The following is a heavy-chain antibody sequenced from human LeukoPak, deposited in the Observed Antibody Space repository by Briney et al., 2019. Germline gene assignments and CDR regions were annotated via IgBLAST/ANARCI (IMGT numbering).Heavy chain of an antibody. Sequence: SETLSLTCTVTGGSISGYFWSWIRQPPGKGPEWIGYIYGTGTTNYSPSLSNRVTISVDTSQNQLSLNLRFVTASDTAVYHCARHNPPPTGFCSGTSCFMSGSQYFYMDVWGKGTSVTVS. CDR2: IYGTGTT. V-gene: IGHV4-59*08. CDR1: GGSISGYF. J-gene: IGHJ6*03. D-gene: IGHD2-2*01. CDR3: ARHNPPPTGFCSGTSCFMSGSQYFYMDV.